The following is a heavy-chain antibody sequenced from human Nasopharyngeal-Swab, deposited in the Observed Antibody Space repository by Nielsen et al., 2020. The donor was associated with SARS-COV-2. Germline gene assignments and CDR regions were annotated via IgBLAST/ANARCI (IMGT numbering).Heavy chain of an antibody. CDR1: GFAFSSFA. J-gene: IGHJ6*02. CDR3: ARHRVPDIVVVPAAMDV. D-gene: IGHD2-2*01. Sequence: GESLKISCAASGFAFSSFAMHWVRQAPGKGLDWVAVISYDGTNKYYADSVKGRFTISSDNFKKTLYLQMNSLRAEDTAVYYCARHRVPDIVVVPAAMDVWGQGTTVTVSS. V-gene: IGHV3-30-3*01. CDR2: ISYDGTNK.